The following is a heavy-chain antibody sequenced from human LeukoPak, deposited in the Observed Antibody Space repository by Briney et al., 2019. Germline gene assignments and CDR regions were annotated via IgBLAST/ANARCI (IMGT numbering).Heavy chain of an antibody. Sequence: ASVKVSCKVSGYTLTELSMHWVRQAPGKGLEWMGGFDPEDGETIYAQKFQGRVTMTEDTSTDTAYMELSSLRSEDTAVYCCATFTPYSGYQGGSYYFDYWGQGTLVTVSS. CDR3: ATFTPYSGYQGGSYYFDY. CDR2: FDPEDGET. CDR1: GYTLTELS. D-gene: IGHD5-12*01. V-gene: IGHV1-24*01. J-gene: IGHJ4*02.